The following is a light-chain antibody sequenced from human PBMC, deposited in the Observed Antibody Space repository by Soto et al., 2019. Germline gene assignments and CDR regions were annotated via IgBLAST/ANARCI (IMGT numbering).Light chain of an antibody. J-gene: IGKJ1*01. CDR2: GAS. Sequence: AIQLTQSPSSLSASVGDRVTITCRASQGIAKDLGWYQQKPGKAPRLLIFGASFLQSGVPSRFSGSGSGTDFTLTINDLQPEDFATYYCLQNYYSFRTFGQGTKVEIK. CDR3: LQNYYSFRT. V-gene: IGKV1-6*01. CDR1: QGIAKD.